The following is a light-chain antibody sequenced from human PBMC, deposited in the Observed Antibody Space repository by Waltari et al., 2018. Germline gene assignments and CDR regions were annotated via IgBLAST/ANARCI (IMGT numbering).Light chain of an antibody. Sequence: SYELIQPPSVSVSPGQMARITCGGDNLGTKYVHRYQQKPPQAPVLVMFDDSERPSGIPERFSGSKSGNTATLTISGVEAGDEADYYCQVWDSSTDHVLFGGGTRLTVL. CDR3: QVWDSSTDHVL. V-gene: IGLV3-21*02. CDR1: NLGTKY. CDR2: DDS. J-gene: IGLJ2*01.